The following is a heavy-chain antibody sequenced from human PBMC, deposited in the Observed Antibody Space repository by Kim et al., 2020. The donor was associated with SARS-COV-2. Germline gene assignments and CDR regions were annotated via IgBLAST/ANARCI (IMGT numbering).Heavy chain of an antibody. CDR1: GYTFTSYG. CDR2: ISAYNGNT. J-gene: IGHJ6*02. CDR3: ARDDSKQWLVLMVGYYYGMDV. Sequence: ASVKVSCKASGYTFTSYGISWVRQAPGQGLEWMGWISAYNGNTNYAQKLQGRVTMTTDTSTSTAYMELRSLRSDDTAVYYCARDDSKQWLVLMVGYYYGMDVWGQGTTVTVSS. V-gene: IGHV1-18*01. D-gene: IGHD6-19*01.